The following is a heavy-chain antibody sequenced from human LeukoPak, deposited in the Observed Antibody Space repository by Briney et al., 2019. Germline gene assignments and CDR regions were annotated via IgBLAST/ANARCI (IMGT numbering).Heavy chain of an antibody. CDR1: GGSFSGYY. V-gene: IGHV4-34*01. D-gene: IGHD6-6*01. J-gene: IGHJ4*02. CDR3: ARYPTWARRGPLDY. CDR2: INHSGST. Sequence: PSETLSLTCAVYGGSFSGYYWSWIRQPPGKGLEWIGEINHSGSTNYNPSLKSRVTISVDTSKNQFSLKLSSVTAADTAVYYCARYPTWARRGPLDYWGQGTLVTVSS.